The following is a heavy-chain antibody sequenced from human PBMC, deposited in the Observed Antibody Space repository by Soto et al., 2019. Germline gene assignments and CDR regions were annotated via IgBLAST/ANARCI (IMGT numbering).Heavy chain of an antibody. V-gene: IGHV4-4*07. J-gene: IGHJ4*02. CDR1: GGSLSSYY. Sequence: SETLSLTCTVSGGSLSSYYWSWIRQPAGKGLEWIGRISTSGSTNYNPSLKSRVTMSVDTSKNQFSLRLSSVTAADTAVYYCARGSCRNSSCYGFDHWGQGTLVTVSS. D-gene: IGHD2-2*01. CDR3: ARGSCRNSSCYGFDH. CDR2: ISTSGST.